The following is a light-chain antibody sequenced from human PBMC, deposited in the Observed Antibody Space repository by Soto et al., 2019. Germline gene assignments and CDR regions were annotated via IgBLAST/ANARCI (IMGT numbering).Light chain of an antibody. CDR2: KAS. V-gene: IGKV1-5*03. CDR1: QSIDSW. CDR3: QHYKSYPWT. J-gene: IGKJ1*01. Sequence: DIQMTQSPSTMSASVGDRVTITCRASQSIDSWLAWYQQKPGKAPKFLMYKASNLESGVPSRFSGSGSETEFTLTISSLQSDDFAIYYCQHYKSYPWTFGQGTKVDIK.